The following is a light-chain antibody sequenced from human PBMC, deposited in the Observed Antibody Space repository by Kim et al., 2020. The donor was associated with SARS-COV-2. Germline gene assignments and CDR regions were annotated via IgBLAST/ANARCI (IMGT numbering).Light chain of an antibody. CDR2: SNS. V-gene: IGLV1-44*01. Sequence: QSVIIASSGSRSNIGSNPVNWYQHVPGTAPKLLIYSNSDRPSGVPDRFTASKSDTSAALAISGLQSEDETTYYCAAWDESLDGFLVFGGGTQLTVL. CDR1: RSNIGSNP. J-gene: IGLJ2*01. CDR3: AAWDESLDGFLV.